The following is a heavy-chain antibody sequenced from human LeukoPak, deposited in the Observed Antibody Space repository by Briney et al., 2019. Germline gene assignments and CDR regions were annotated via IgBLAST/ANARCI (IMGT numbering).Heavy chain of an antibody. CDR3: ARRDAGSRNKPKRFDP. CDR1: GGSFSGYY. V-gene: IGHV4-34*01. D-gene: IGHD3-10*01. Sequence: SETLSLTCAVYGGSFSGYYWSWIRQPPGKGLEWIGEINHSGSTNYNPSLKSRVTISVDTSKSQFSLKLSSVTAADTAVYYCARRDAGSRNKPKRFDPWGQGTLVTVSS. J-gene: IGHJ5*02. CDR2: INHSGST.